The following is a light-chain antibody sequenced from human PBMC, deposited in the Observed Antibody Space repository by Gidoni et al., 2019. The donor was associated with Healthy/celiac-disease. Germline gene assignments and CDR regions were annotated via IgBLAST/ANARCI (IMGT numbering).Light chain of an antibody. CDR1: QSISSY. CDR3: QQSYSTPRT. V-gene: IGKV1-39*01. Sequence: DIQMTQSPSSLSASVGDRVTITCRASQSISSYLNWYQQKPGNAPKLLIYAASSLQSWVPSRFSGSGSGTDFPITISSLQPEDFATYYCQQSYSTPRTFGQGTKLEIK. CDR2: AAS. J-gene: IGKJ2*01.